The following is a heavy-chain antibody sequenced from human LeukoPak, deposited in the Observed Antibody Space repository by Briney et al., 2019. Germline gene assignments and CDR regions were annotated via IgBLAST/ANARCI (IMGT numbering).Heavy chain of an antibody. D-gene: IGHD2-21*01. CDR3: ARDTHILWWSPYWDY. CDR1: GFTFSDYY. V-gene: IGHV3-11*01. CDR2: ISSSGSTI. J-gene: IGHJ4*02. Sequence: GGSLRLSCAASGFTFSDYYMSWIRQAPGKGLEWVSYISSSGSTIYYADSVKGRFTISRDNAKNSLYLQMNSLRAEDTGVYYCARDTHILWWSPYWDYWGQGTPGHRLL.